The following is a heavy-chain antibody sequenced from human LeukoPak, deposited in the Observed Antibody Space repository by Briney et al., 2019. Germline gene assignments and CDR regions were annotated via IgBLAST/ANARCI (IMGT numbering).Heavy chain of an antibody. V-gene: IGHV1-18*04. CDR1: GYTFTAYG. D-gene: IGHD3-10*01. CDR2: IRVYKSNT. J-gene: IGHJ4*02. CDR3: ARVRHYYGSGTHFSFDY. Sequence: ASVKVSCKASGYTFTAYGVSWVREAPGQGLGWMGWIRVYKSNTEYAQKFQGRVTMTTDISTKTAYMELTSLKSDDTAVYYCARVRHYYGSGTHFSFDYWGQGTLITVSA.